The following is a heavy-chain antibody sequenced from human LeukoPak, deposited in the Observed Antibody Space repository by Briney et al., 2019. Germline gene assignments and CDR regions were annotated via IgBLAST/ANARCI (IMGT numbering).Heavy chain of an antibody. Sequence: GGSLRLSCTASGFSFSGHWMHWARQLPGKGLVWVSRISPTGSTTSYADSVKGRFTISRDNAKNSLYLQMNSLRAEDTAIYYCTRVGYIDEGIDYWGQGTLVTVSS. CDR2: ISPTGSTT. J-gene: IGHJ4*02. V-gene: IGHV3-74*01. D-gene: IGHD5-24*01. CDR3: TRVGYIDEGIDY. CDR1: GFSFSGHW.